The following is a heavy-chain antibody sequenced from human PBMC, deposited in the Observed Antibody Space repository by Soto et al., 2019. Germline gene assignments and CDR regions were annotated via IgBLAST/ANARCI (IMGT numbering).Heavy chain of an antibody. V-gene: IGHV3-21*01. CDR2: ISSSSSYI. J-gene: IGHJ3*02. Sequence: PGGSLRLSCAASGFTFSSYSMNWVRQAPGKGLEWVSSISSSSSYIYYADSVKGRFTISRDNAKNSLYLQMNSLRAEDTAVYYCARVGVTGTIANLDAFDIWGQGTMVTVSS. CDR3: ARVGVTGTIANLDAFDI. CDR1: GFTFSSYS. D-gene: IGHD1-7*01.